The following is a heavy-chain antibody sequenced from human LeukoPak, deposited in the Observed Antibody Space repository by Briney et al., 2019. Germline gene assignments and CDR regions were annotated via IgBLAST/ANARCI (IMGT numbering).Heavy chain of an antibody. V-gene: IGHV4-4*02. J-gene: IGHJ4*02. CDR3: ATRHHSRTYMVPLDS. Sequence: SGTLSLTCAVYGVSISSDNWWTWVRQPPGKGLEWIGEAHRSGDTKYNPSLNGRVTISMDNSKNQLSLNLISVTAADTAIYFCATRHHSRTYMVPLDSWGQGTLVTVSS. CDR1: GVSISSDNW. CDR2: AHRSGDT. D-gene: IGHD3-10*01.